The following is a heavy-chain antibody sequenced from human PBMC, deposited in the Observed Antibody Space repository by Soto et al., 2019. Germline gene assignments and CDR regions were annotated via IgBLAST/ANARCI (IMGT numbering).Heavy chain of an antibody. J-gene: IGHJ6*02. V-gene: IGHV4-31*03. Sequence: QVQLQESGPGLVKPSETLSLSCNVSGGSISSDDFFWSWVRQHPARGLEWIGYIYHSGTTYYNPSHQSRITRSVATSKNQFSLKLRSVTDSDTAVYFCARDGNQGLGLSTSMDVWGQVTAVTVS. CDR2: IYHSGTT. CDR1: GGSISSDDFF. CDR3: ARDGNQGLGLSTSMDV. D-gene: IGHD3-16*01.